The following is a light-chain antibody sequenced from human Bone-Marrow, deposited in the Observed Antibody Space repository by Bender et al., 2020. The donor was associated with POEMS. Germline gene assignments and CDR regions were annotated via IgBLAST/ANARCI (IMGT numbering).Light chain of an antibody. CDR1: SSDIGDYKY. CDR3: GSSASGHTWV. V-gene: IGLV2-14*03. Sequence: QSALTQPASVSGSPGEPITVSCTATSSDIGDYKYVSWYQQHPGKAPKLMIYDRNYRPSGVSNRFSGSKSGNPASLTISGLQAEDEGTYYCGSSASGHTWVFGGGTKVTVL. J-gene: IGLJ3*02. CDR2: DRN.